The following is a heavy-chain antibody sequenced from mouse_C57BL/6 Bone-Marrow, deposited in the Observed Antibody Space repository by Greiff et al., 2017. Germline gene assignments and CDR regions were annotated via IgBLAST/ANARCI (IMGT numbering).Heavy chain of an antibody. CDR2: IDPSDSYT. J-gene: IGHJ4*01. D-gene: IGHD3-1*01. Sequence: VQLQQSGAELVKPGTSVKLSCKASGYTFTSYWMHWVRQRPGQGLEWIGVIDPSDSYTNYNQKFKGKATLTVDTSSSTAYIQLSSLTSEDSAVYYCSRHSSGAMDYWGQGTSVTVSS. V-gene: IGHV1-59*01. CDR3: SRHSSGAMDY. CDR1: GYTFTSYW.